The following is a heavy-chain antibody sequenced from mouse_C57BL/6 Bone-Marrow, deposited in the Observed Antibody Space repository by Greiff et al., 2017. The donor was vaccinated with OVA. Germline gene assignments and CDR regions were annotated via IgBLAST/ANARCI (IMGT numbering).Heavy chain of an antibody. J-gene: IGHJ3*01. V-gene: IGHV1-54*01. CDR3: ARSDGPWFAY. CDR2: INPGSGGT. Sequence: QLQQSGAELVRPGTSVKVSCKASGYAFTNYLIEWVKQRPGQGLEWIGVINPGSGGTNYNEKFKGKATLTADKSSSTAYMQLSSLTSEDSAVYFCARSDGPWFAYWGQGTLVTVSA. CDR1: GYAFTNYL. D-gene: IGHD2-3*01.